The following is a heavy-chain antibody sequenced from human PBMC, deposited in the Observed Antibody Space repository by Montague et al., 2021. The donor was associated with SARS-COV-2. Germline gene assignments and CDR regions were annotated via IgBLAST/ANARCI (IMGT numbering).Heavy chain of an antibody. J-gene: IGHJ6*02. Sequence: YIYYPDSVKGRFTISSDNAKNSLYLQMNSLRAGDTAVYYCALGNRNYYYGMEVWGQGTTVTDSS. V-gene: IGHV3-21*01. CDR2: YI. D-gene: IGHD3-16*01. CDR3: ALGNRNYYYGMEV.